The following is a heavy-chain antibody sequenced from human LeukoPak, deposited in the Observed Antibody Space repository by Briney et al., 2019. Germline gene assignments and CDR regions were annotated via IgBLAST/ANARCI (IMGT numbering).Heavy chain of an antibody. CDR2: MNPNSGNT. D-gene: IGHD3-9*01. CDR3: ARGVLRYFDWLVDAFDI. J-gene: IGHJ3*02. V-gene: IGHV1-8*01. Sequence: ASVKVSCKASGYTFTSYDINWMRQATGQGLEWMGWMNPNSGNTGYAQKFQGRVTMTRNTSISTAYMELSSLRSEDTAVYYCARGVLRYFDWLVDAFDIWGQGTMVTVSS. CDR1: GYTFTSYD.